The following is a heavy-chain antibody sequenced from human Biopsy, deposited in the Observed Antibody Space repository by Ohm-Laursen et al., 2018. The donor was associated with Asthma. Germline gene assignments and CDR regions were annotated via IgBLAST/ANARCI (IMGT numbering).Heavy chain of an antibody. CDR3: ARGQGRGIQLWSLDP. CDR1: GGSISSDY. CDR2: THNSGNT. J-gene: IGHJ5*02. D-gene: IGHD5-18*01. V-gene: IGHV4-59*01. Sequence: TLSLTCTVSGGSISSDYWSWLRQSPGKGLEWIGYTHNSGNTNYNPSLKSRVTISLDTSKNHFSLRLSFVTAADTAVYFCARGQGRGIQLWSLDPWGQGILVTVPS.